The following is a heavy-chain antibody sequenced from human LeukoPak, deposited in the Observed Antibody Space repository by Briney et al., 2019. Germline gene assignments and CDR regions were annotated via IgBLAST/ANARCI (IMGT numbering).Heavy chain of an antibody. CDR1: GFTFSSCA. J-gene: IGHJ4*02. V-gene: IGHV3-30-3*01. CDR3: ARPPRGIYSHFDY. CDR2: ISYDGSNK. D-gene: IGHD2-21*01. Sequence: GGSLRLPCAASGFTFSSCAMHWVRQAPGKGLEWVAVISYDGSNKYYADSVKGRFTISRDNSKNTLYLQMNSLRAEDTAVYYCARPPRGIYSHFDYWGQGTLVTVSS.